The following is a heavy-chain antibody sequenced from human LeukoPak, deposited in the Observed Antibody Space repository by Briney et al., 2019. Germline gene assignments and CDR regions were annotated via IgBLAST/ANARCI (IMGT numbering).Heavy chain of an antibody. CDR3: ATDWFGAVNS. Sequence: GGSLRLSCAASGFTFSSYWMSWVRQAPGRGLEWVANIKQDGSEKYYVDSVKGRFTISRDNAKNTLYLQMNSLRAEDTAVYFCATDWFGAVNSWGQGTLVTVSS. J-gene: IGHJ4*02. V-gene: IGHV3-7*05. CDR1: GFTFSSYW. CDR2: IKQDGSEK. D-gene: IGHD3-16*01.